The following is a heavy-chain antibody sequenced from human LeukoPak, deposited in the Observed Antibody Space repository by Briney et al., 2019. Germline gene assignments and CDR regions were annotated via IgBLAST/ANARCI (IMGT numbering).Heavy chain of an antibody. CDR3: TKAGCTGTSCYSNY. D-gene: IGHD2-2*01. CDR2: ISGGGDST. CDR1: GFAFNTYA. Sequence: PGGSLRLSCAASGFAFNTYAMNWVRQAPGRGLELVSVISGGGDSTHYADSVKGRFTISRDNSKNTLYLQMNGLRAEDTAVYYCTKAGCTGTSCYSNYWGQGTLVTVSS. V-gene: IGHV3-23*01. J-gene: IGHJ4*02.